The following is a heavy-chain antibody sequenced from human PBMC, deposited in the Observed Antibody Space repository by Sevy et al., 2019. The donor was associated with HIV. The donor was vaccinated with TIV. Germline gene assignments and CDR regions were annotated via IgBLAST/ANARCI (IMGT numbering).Heavy chain of an antibody. V-gene: IGHV3-23*01. D-gene: IGHD3-22*01. CDR3: AKDRVTMIVVVPRAFDI. Sequence: GGSLRLSCVASGFTFSSYAMSWVRQAPGKGLEWVSAISGSGGSTYYADSVKGRFTISRDNSKNTLYLQMNSLRAEDTAVYYCAKDRVTMIVVVPRAFDIWGQGTMVTVSS. J-gene: IGHJ3*02. CDR2: ISGSGGST. CDR1: GFTFSSYA.